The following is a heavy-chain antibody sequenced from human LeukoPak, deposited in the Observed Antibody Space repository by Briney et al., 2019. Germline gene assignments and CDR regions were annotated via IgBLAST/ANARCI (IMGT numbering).Heavy chain of an antibody. CDR3: ARDKSNYVGMDV. J-gene: IGHJ6*02. CDR1: GFTFSSYS. V-gene: IGHV3-21*01. CDR2: ISSSSSYI. Sequence: PGGSLRLSCAASGFTFSSYSMNWVRQAPAKGLEWVSSISSSSSYIYYAESVKGRFTISRDNAKNSLYLQMNSLRAEDTAVYYCARDKSNYVGMDVWGQGTTVTVSS. D-gene: IGHD1-26*01.